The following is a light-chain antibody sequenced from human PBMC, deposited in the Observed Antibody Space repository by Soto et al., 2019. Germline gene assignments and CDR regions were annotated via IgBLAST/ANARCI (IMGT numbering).Light chain of an antibody. V-gene: IGKV3-20*01. Sequence: IVLTQSPGTLSSSPGERASLSCRPSQSISSSFLAWYQQKPGQAPRLLIYGASNRATGIPARFSGSGSGTDFTLTISRLEPEDFAVYYCQQYGSSLFTFGQGTRLEIK. CDR2: GAS. CDR3: QQYGSSLFT. CDR1: QSISSSF. J-gene: IGKJ5*01.